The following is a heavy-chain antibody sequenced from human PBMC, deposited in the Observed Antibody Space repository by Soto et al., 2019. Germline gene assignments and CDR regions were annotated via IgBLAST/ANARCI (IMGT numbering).Heavy chain of an antibody. D-gene: IGHD6-13*01. CDR3: ERDQGVAAAGITWFDP. J-gene: IGHJ5*02. CDR1: GASMNSYH. V-gene: IGHV4-4*07. CDR2: IHSSGST. Sequence: SETLSLTCTVSGASMNSYHWSWIRQPAGKGLEWIGHIHSSGSTNYNPSLKSRVTMSVATSKNQFSLRLMSLTAADTAVYYCERDQGVAAAGITWFDPWGQGSLVTVS.